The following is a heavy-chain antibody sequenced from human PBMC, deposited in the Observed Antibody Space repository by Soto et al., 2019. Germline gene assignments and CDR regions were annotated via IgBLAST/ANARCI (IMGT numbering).Heavy chain of an antibody. CDR2: INLNSGHT. J-gene: IGHJ4*02. D-gene: IGHD6-19*01. V-gene: IGHV1-8*01. CDR3: AGGRGWRDY. Sequence: QAQLVQSGAEVKKPGASVKVSCKASGYTFTSYDISWVRQAAGQGLEWMGWINLNSGHTDYAQKFQGRVTMTRNTAMSTAYMELGRLTSEDTAVYYCAGGRGWRDYWGQGTLVTVSS. CDR1: GYTFTSYD.